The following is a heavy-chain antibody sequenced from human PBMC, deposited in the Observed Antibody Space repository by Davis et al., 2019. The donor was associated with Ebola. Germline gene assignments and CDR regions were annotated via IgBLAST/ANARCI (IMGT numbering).Heavy chain of an antibody. D-gene: IGHD3-10*01. V-gene: IGHV3-43*01. Sequence: PGGSLRLSCAASGFPFGDYTMFWVRQAPGKGLEWVSLISWVGGDTHYTDSVKGRFTITRDNSKNSLYLQMNSLRSEDTALYYCAKFSGQTLPESDAFDMWGQGTMVTVSS. J-gene: IGHJ3*02. CDR1: GFPFGDYT. CDR3: AKFSGQTLPESDAFDM. CDR2: ISWVGGDT.